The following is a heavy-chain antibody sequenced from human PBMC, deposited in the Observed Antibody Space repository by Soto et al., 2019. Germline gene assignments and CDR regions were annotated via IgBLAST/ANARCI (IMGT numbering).Heavy chain of an antibody. CDR2: INPNGGST. V-gene: IGHV1-46*03. D-gene: IGHD5-12*01. CDR1: GYSFTSQY. Sequence: QVQLVQSGAEVKKPGASVKISCKASGYSFTSQYVHWVRQAPGQGLEWMGIINPNGGSTTYAQKVQGRVAMTRDTSTSTVYMELSSLTSEDTAVYYCAREQWLRPGRGGTEPLDIWGQGTMVTVAS. CDR3: AREQWLRPGRGGTEPLDI. J-gene: IGHJ3*02.